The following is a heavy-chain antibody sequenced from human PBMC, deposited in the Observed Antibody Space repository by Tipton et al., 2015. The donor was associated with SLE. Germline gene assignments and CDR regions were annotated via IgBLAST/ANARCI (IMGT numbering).Heavy chain of an antibody. V-gene: IGHV3-7*01. D-gene: IGHD2-8*01. CDR2: IKQDGSDE. Sequence: SLRLSCAASGFSFSSYWMTWVRQAPGKGLEWVAIIKQDGSDEYYVDSVKGRFTISRDNAKNSLFVQMHNLRAGDTAVYYCARVNGTYAGSFDIWGHGTTGTVSS. J-gene: IGHJ3*02. CDR1: GFSFSSYW. CDR3: ARVNGTYAGSFDI.